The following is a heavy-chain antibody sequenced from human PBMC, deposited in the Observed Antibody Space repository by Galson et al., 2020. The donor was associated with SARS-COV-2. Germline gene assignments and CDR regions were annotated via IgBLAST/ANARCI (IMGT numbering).Heavy chain of an antibody. CDR3: ATDLGRWYVVDY. J-gene: IGHJ4*02. CDR1: GYTLSELS. Sequence: ASVKVSCKVSGYTLSELSIHWVRQAPGKGLEWMGGFDPDDGEKIYAQKFQGRLTMTKDTSTDTAYMELKSLRSEDTAIYYCATDLGRWYVVDYWGQGSLVTVSS. D-gene: IGHD6-13*01. V-gene: IGHV1-24*01. CDR2: FDPDDGEK.